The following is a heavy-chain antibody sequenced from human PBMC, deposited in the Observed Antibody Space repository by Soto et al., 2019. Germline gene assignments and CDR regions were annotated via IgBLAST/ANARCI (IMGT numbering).Heavy chain of an antibody. CDR1: GYSLTSYW. CDR3: ARSPMGVEYSSFHPFHP. CDR2: VHPSDSYT. D-gene: IGHD6-6*01. V-gene: IGHV5-10-1*01. Sequence: PGESLKIACKGSGYSLTSYWISWVRQMLGKGLEWMARVHPSDSYTNYRPSFQGHVTISADKSISTAYLQWSSLKASDTAMYYCARSPMGVEYSSFHPFHPSGQGTLVTVSS. J-gene: IGHJ5*02.